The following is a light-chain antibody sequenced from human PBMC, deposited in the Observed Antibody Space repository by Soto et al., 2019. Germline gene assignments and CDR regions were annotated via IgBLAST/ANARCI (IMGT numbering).Light chain of an antibody. CDR3: QQYSSYWWT. CDR2: DAS. V-gene: IGKV1-5*01. CDR1: QSISNW. Sequence: DIQMTQSPSTLSASVGDRVTITCRASQSISNWLAWYQQKPGKAPKLLIYDASNLESGVPSRFSGSGSGTEFTLTISSLQPDDFASYYCQQYSSYWWTFGQGTKVEIK. J-gene: IGKJ1*01.